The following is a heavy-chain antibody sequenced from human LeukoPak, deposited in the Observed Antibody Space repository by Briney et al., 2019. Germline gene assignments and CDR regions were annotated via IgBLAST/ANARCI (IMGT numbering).Heavy chain of an antibody. CDR2: INPNSGGT. V-gene: IGHV1-2*02. Sequence: ASVKVSCKASGYTFTGYYMHWARQAPGQGLEWMGWINPNSGGTNYAQKFQGRVTMTRDTSISTAYMELSRLRSDDTAVYYCARSSSQRGSFDYWGQGTLVTVSS. J-gene: IGHJ4*02. D-gene: IGHD6-6*01. CDR1: GYTFTGYY. CDR3: ARSSSQRGSFDY.